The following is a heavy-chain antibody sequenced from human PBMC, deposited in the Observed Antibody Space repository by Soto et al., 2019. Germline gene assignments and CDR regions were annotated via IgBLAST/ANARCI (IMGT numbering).Heavy chain of an antibody. CDR2: IYYSGST. CDR1: GGSISSADYY. CDR3: ARSGYSYGRFDY. Sequence: SETLSLTCTVSGGSISSADYYWSWIRQPPGKGLEWIGYIYYSGSTYYNPSLKSRVTISVDTSKNQFSLKLSSVTAADTAVYYCARSGYSYGRFDYWGQGTLVTVSS. D-gene: IGHD5-18*01. V-gene: IGHV4-30-4*01. J-gene: IGHJ4*02.